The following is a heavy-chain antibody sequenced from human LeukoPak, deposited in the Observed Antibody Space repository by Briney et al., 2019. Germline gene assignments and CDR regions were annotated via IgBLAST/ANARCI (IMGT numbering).Heavy chain of an antibody. CDR1: GFTFSSYG. J-gene: IGHJ4*02. CDR3: AKDRYDSSGFYYPLDY. Sequence: AGSLRLSCAASGFTFSSYGLSWIRQPPGKGLEWISVISGSGGTVYYADSMKGRSTISSDNSRNTLFLQMNSLTAEETAVYYCAKDRYDSSGFYYPLDYWGPGTLVTVSS. D-gene: IGHD3-22*01. CDR2: ISGSGGTV. V-gene: IGHV3-23*01.